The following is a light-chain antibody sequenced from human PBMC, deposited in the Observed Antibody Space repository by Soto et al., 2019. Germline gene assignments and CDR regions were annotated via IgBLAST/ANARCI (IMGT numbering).Light chain of an antibody. J-gene: IGKJ1*01. CDR1: QDINDN. Sequence: DIQMTQSPTSLSASVGDRVTITCQASQDINDNLNWYQQKPGKAPNLLIYTGSSLQSGVPSRFSGSGSGTEFTLTISSLQPDDFATYYCQHYNRYSEAFGQGTKVDI. CDR3: QHYNRYSEA. V-gene: IGKV1-16*01. CDR2: TGS.